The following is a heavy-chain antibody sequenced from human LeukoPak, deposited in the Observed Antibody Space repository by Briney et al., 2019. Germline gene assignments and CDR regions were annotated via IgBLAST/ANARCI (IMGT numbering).Heavy chain of an antibody. V-gene: IGHV3-48*04. J-gene: IGHJ4*02. Sequence: GGSLRLSCAASGFTFSSYSMNWVRQAPGKGLEWVSYISSSSSTIYYADSVKGRFTISRDNAKNSLYLQMNGLRAEDTAVYYCARDRRGSGWYFDSWGQGTLVTVSS. D-gene: IGHD6-19*01. CDR3: ARDRRGSGWYFDS. CDR2: ISSSSSTI. CDR1: GFTFSSYS.